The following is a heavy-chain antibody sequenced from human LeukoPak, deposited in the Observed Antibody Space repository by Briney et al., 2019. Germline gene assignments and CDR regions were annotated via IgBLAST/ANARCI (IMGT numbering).Heavy chain of an antibody. V-gene: IGHV4-39*07. CDR3: ASANNSSGWYSAADY. Sequence: SETLSLTCSVSGDSLSSSSYYWGWIRQPPGKGLEWIGNIYYSGSTNYNPSLKSRVTISVDTSKNQFSLKLSSVTAADTAVYYCASANNSSGWYSAADYWGQGTLVTVSS. D-gene: IGHD6-19*01. J-gene: IGHJ4*02. CDR2: IYYSGST. CDR1: GDSLSSSSYY.